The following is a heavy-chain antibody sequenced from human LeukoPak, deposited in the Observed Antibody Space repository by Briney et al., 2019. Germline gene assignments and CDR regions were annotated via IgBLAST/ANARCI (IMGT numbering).Heavy chain of an antibody. CDR3: ARSKITMVRGVTYLWWFDP. CDR2: IKQDGSEK. CDR1: GFTFSSYW. V-gene: IGHV3-7*01. D-gene: IGHD3-10*01. J-gene: IGHJ5*02. Sequence: GGSLRLSCAASGFTFSSYWMSWVRQAPGKGLEWVANIKQDGSEKYYVDSVKGRFTISRDNAKNSLYLQMNSLRADDTAVYYCARSKITMVRGVTYLWWFDPWGQGTLVTVS.